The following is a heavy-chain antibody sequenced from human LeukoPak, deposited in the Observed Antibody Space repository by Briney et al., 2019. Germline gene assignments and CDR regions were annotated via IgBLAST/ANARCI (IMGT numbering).Heavy chain of an antibody. CDR2: INPNRGGT. V-gene: IGHV1-2*02. CDR1: GYTFTGYY. J-gene: IGHJ4*02. Sequence: ASVKVSCKASGYTFTGYYIHWVRQAPGQGLEWMGWINPNRGGTHYAQKFQGRVTMTRDTSISAAYMELSSLRSDDTAVYYCARDGADYCGGDCSWGYWGEGTLVTVSS. CDR3: ARDGADYCGGDCSWGY. D-gene: IGHD2-21*01.